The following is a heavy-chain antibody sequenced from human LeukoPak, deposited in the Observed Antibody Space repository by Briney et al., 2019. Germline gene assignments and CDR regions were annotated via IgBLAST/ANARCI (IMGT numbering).Heavy chain of an antibody. Sequence: GGSLRLSCAASGFTVSNNYMSWVRQAPGKGLEWVSVLYSGGNTYYTDSVKGRFAISRDYSRNTVYLQMNSLRAEDTAVYYCARATLTSFNAFDIWGQGTMVTVSS. CDR3: ARATLTSFNAFDI. CDR1: GFTVSNNY. D-gene: IGHD2-2*01. V-gene: IGHV3-53*01. J-gene: IGHJ3*02. CDR2: LYSGGNT.